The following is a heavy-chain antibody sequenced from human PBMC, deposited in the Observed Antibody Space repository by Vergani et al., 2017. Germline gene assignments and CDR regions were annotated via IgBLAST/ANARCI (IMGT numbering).Heavy chain of an antibody. V-gene: IGHV4-4*01. CDR1: GFTFSSYSM. Sequence: VQLVESGGGLVQPGGSLRLSCAASGFTFSSYSMNWVRQAPGKGLEWVGDIDHTGRPDYNPSLKSRLTMSVDKSRNQFSLTLNSVTATDTAIYFCARVNTETNCHLYYYYYIDVWGQGTAVTVS. J-gene: IGHJ6*03. CDR2: IDHTGRP. CDR3: ARVNTETNCHLYYYYYIDV. D-gene: IGHD4-11*01.